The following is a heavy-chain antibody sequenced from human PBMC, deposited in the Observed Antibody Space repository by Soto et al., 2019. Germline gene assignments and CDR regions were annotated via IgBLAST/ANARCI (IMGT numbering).Heavy chain of an antibody. Sequence: GGSLRLCCAASGFTFSSHAMTWVRQAPGKGLEWVSAISGSGGSTYYADSVKGQFTISRDNSKNTLYLQMNSLRAEDTAVYYCAKGLDSGSYFDYWGQGTLVTVSS. CDR1: GFTFSSHA. D-gene: IGHD1-26*01. V-gene: IGHV3-23*01. J-gene: IGHJ4*02. CDR2: ISGSGGST. CDR3: AKGLDSGSYFDY.